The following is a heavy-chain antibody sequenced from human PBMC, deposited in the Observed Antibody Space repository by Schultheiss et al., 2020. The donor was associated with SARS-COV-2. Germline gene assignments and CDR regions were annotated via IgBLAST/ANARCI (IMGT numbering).Heavy chain of an antibody. V-gene: IGHV3-21*01. CDR2: ISSSSSYI. CDR3: VKDHSPRFWSGYYVTVSGHDY. J-gene: IGHJ4*02. CDR1: GFTFSSYS. D-gene: IGHD3-3*01. Sequence: GESLKISCAASGFTFSSYSMNWVRQAPGKGLEWVSSISSSSSYIYYADSVKGRFTISRDNSKNTLYLQMSSLRAEDTAVYYCVKDHSPRFWSGYYVTVSGHDYWGQGTLVTVSS.